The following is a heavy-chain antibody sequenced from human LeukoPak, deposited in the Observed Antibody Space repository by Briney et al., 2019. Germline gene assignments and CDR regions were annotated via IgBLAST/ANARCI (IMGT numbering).Heavy chain of an antibody. V-gene: IGHV3-21*01. Sequence: GGSLRLSCAASGFTFSSYSMNWVRQAPGEGLEWVSSISSSSSYIYYADSVKGRFTISRDNAKNSLYLQMNSLRAEDTAVYYCARDRRILYCSSTSCYRYWGQGTLVTVSS. D-gene: IGHD2-2*01. J-gene: IGHJ4*02. CDR1: GFTFSSYS. CDR2: ISSSSSYI. CDR3: ARDRRILYCSSTSCYRY.